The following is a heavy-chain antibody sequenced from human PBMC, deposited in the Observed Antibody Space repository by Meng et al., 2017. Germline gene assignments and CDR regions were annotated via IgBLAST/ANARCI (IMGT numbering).Heavy chain of an antibody. CDR2: IKQDESEK. Sequence: GESLKISCAASGFTFSSYWMSWVRLPPGKGLDWVANIKQDESEKYYVDSVKGRFTISRDNAKNSLYLQMNSLRAEDTAVYYCATLNTAAYQRDLDYWGQGTLVTVSS. CDR1: GFTFSSYW. D-gene: IGHD6-13*01. CDR3: ATLNTAAYQRDLDY. V-gene: IGHV3-7*01. J-gene: IGHJ4*02.